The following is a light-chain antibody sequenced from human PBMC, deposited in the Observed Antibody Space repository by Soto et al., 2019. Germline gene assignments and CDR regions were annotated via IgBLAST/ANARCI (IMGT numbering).Light chain of an antibody. CDR2: DAS. CDR3: QQYNSYYT. V-gene: IGKV1D-8*03. J-gene: IGKJ5*01. CDR1: QGISSY. Sequence: VICMTQSRSLLSASTVDIVTISFRMSQGISSYLAWYQQKPGKAPKLLIYDASSLESGVPSRFSGSGSGTEFTLTISSLQPDDFATYYCQQYNSYYTFGQGTRLETK.